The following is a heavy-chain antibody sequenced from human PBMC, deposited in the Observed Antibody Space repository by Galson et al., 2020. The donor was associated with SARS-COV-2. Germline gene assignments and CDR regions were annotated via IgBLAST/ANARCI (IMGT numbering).Heavy chain of an antibody. J-gene: IGHJ4*02. CDR1: GYSFTSYW. V-gene: IGHV5-51*01. D-gene: IGHD6-19*01. CDR2: IYPGDSDT. Sequence: GESLKISCKGSGYSFTSYWIGWVRQMPGKGLEWMGIIYPGDSDTRYSPSFQGQVTISADKSISTAYLQWSSLKASDTAMYYCARRRLVYSSGWYEGDYFDYWGQGTLVTVSS. CDR3: ARRRLVYSSGWYEGDYFDY.